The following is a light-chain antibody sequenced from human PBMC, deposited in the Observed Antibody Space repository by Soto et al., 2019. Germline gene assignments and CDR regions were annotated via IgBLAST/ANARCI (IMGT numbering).Light chain of an antibody. J-gene: IGLJ1*01. CDR3: AAWDDSLNGYV. Sequence: QSVLTQPPSVSGAPGQRVTISCTGSNSNIGAGYDVHWYQQLPGTAPKLLIYGNSNRPSGVPDRFSGSKSVTSASLPISGLQSDDEADYYCAAWDDSLNGYVFGTGTKVTVL. CDR2: GNS. CDR1: NSNIGAGYD. V-gene: IGLV1-40*01.